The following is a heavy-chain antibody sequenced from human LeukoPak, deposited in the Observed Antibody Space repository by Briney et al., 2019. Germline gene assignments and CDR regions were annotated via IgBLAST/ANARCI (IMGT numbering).Heavy chain of an antibody. Sequence: RSSETLSLTCTVSGASTSSNNYYWGWIRQPPGKGLEWIGNIYYSGSTHDNPSLKSRVTISVDTSKNQFSLKLSSVTAADTAVYYCARGGWQQLVREPPEVSLYYYYYMDVWGKGTTVTVSS. D-gene: IGHD6-13*01. CDR1: GASTSSNNYY. V-gene: IGHV4-39*07. CDR3: ARGGWQQLVREPPEVSLYYYYYMDV. CDR2: IYYSGST. J-gene: IGHJ6*03.